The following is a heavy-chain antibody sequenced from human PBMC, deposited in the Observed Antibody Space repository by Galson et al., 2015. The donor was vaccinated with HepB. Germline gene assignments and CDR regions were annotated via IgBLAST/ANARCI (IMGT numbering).Heavy chain of an antibody. J-gene: IGHJ3*02. D-gene: IGHD4/OR15-4a*01. CDR1: DSTFSSYT. CDR3: ATTKFGSGAYWTFDI. Sequence: SLRLSCAASDSTFSSYTMNWVRQTPGKGLQWVSYISTNGATIHYADSVKGRFTIARDNAKNTMWLQMDSLRAEDTAGYYCATTKFGSGAYWTFDIWGQGTLVTVSS. CDR2: ISTNGATI. V-gene: IGHV3-48*04.